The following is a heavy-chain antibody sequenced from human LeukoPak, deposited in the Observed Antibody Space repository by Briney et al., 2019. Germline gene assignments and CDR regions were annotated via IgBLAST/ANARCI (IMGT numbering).Heavy chain of an antibody. CDR2: IYYSGIT. CDR1: GGSISSGFYY. D-gene: IGHD2-2*01. J-gene: IGHJ6*03. V-gene: IGHV4-39*01. CDR3: ARLRAVAKRVGPGYFYYMDV. Sequence: SETLSLTCTVSGGSISSGFYYWAWIRQPPGKGLEWIGSIYYSGITYYNPSFKSPVTISIDTAKNQFSLKLSSVTAADAAVYYCARLRAVAKRVGPGYFYYMDVWGKGTTVTISS.